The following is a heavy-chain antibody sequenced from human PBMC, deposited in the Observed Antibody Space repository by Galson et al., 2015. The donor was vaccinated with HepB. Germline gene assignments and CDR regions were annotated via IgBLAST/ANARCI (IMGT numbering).Heavy chain of an antibody. CDR3: ARQAPSTYYYDSSGYYYLDY. CDR2: IDPSDSYT. V-gene: IGHV5-10-1*01. D-gene: IGHD3-22*01. Sequence: QSGAEVKKPGESLRISCKGSGYSFTSYWISWVRQMPGKGLEWMGRIDPSDSYTNYSPSFQGHVTISADKSISTAYLQWSSLKASDTAMYYCARQAPSTYYYDSSGYYYLDYWGQGTLVTVSS. J-gene: IGHJ4*02. CDR1: GYSFTSYW.